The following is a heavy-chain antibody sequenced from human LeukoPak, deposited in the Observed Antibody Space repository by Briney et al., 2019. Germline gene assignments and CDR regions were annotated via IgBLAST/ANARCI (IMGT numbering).Heavy chain of an antibody. D-gene: IGHD3-10*01. J-gene: IGHJ4*02. CDR3: ARSGLLWFGESPFDY. CDR2: IYYSGST. V-gene: IGHV4-59*01. Sequence: SETLSLTCTVSGGSISSYYWSWIRQPPGKGLEWIGYIYYSGSTNYNPSLKSRATISVDTSKNQFSLKLSSVTAADTAVYYCARSGLLWFGESPFDYWGQGTLVTVSS. CDR1: GGSISSYY.